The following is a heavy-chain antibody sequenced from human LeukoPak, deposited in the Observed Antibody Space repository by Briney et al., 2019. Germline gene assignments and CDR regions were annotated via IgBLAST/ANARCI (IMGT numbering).Heavy chain of an antibody. Sequence: TGGSLRLSCAASGFTFSSYEMNWLRQAPGKGLEGVSYISSSGSTIYYADSVKGRFTISRDNAKNSLYLKMNSLRAEDTAVYYCAELGITMIGGVWGKGTTVTISS. D-gene: IGHD3-10*02. CDR2: ISSSGSTI. V-gene: IGHV3-48*03. CDR3: AELGITMIGGV. CDR1: GFTFSSYE. J-gene: IGHJ6*04.